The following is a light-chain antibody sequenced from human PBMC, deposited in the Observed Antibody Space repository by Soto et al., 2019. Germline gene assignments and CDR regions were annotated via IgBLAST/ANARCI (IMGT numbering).Light chain of an antibody. CDR2: EAA. CDR1: QSIDKW. Sequence: DIEMTQSPSTLSASVGDRVTITCRASQSIDKWVAWYQQKPGKTPHLLIYEAAFLEKGVPSRFSGSGSGTEFTLTISSLQPDDFASYYCQHYKTYRGSFGQWTKVEV. V-gene: IGKV1-5*03. CDR3: QHYKTYRGS. J-gene: IGKJ1*01.